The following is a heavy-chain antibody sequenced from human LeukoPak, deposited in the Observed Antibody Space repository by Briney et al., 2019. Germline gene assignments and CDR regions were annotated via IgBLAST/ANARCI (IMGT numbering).Heavy chain of an antibody. CDR2: IICSGGDT. J-gene: IGHJ4*02. D-gene: IGHD5-12*01. CDR1: GFTFSSHA. CDR3: ARNSGTIVASLY. Sequence: GGSLRLSCAASGFTFSSHAMSWVRQAPGKGLEGVSGIICSGGDTSYAGSVKGRFTISRDNSKNTLYLQLNSLRAEDTAVYYCARNSGTIVASLYWGQGPLVTVPS. V-gene: IGHV3-23*01.